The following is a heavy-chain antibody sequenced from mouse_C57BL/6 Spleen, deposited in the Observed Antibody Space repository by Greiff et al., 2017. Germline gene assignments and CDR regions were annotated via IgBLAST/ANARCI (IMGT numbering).Heavy chain of an antibody. CDR2: ISYDGSN. D-gene: IGHD6-5*01. CDR1: GYSITSGYY. J-gene: IGHJ3*02. Sequence: EVKLVESGPGLVKPSQSLSLTCSVTGYSITSGYYWNWIRQFPGNKLEWMGYISYDGSNNYNPSLKNRISITRDTSKNQFFLKLNSVTTEDTATYYWERDARAYDPMWGQGTLVTVSA. V-gene: IGHV3-6*01. CDR3: ERDARAYDPM.